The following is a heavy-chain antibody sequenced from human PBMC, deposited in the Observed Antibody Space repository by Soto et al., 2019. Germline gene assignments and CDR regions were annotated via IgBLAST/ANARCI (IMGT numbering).Heavy chain of an antibody. CDR3: ARGDSTDCSNGVCSFFYNHDMDV. Sequence: RASVKVSCKASGYSFTDYHIHWVRQAPGQGLGWLGRINPKSGGTSTAQKFQGWVTMTTDTSISTASMELTRLTSDDTAIYYCARGDSTDCSNGVCSFFYNHDMDVWGQGTTVTVSS. D-gene: IGHD2-8*01. CDR2: INPKSGGT. J-gene: IGHJ6*02. V-gene: IGHV1-2*04. CDR1: GYSFTDYH.